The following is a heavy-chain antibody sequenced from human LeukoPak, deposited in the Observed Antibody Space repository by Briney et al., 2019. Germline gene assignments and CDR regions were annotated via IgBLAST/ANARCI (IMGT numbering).Heavy chain of an antibody. CDR1: GFTFSSYG. V-gene: IGHV3-53*01. D-gene: IGHD2-21*02. CDR2: IYSGGNT. Sequence: GGSLRLSCAASGFTFSSYGMNWVRQAPGKGLEWVSIIYSGGNTYYADSVKGRFTISRDNSKNTLYLQMNRLRPEDTAVYYCARGTVTAPDYWGQGTLVTVSS. CDR3: ARGTVTAPDY. J-gene: IGHJ4*02.